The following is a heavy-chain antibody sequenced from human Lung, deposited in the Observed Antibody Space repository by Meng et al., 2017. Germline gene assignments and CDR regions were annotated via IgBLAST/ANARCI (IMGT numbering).Heavy chain of an antibody. CDR1: GGSFSDYY. V-gene: IGHV4-34*01. J-gene: IGHJ4*02. Sequence: GAGLLHPSETLSLACVVSGGSFSDYYWSWIRQPPGKGLEWIGEINHSGSTNYNPSLESRATISVDTSQNNLSLKLSSVTAADSAVYYCARGPTTMAHDFDYWGQGTLVTVSS. D-gene: IGHD4-11*01. CDR3: ARGPTTMAHDFDY. CDR2: INHSGST.